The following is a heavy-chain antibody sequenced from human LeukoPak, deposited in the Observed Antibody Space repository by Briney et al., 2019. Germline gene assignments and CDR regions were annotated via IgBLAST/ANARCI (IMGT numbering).Heavy chain of an antibody. J-gene: IGHJ4*02. D-gene: IGHD2-15*01. CDR3: ARGVAPDY. Sequence: SETLSLTCAVYGGSFSGYYWSWIRQPPGKGLEWIGEINHSGSTNYNPSLKSRVTISVDTSKNQFSLKLSSVTAADTAVYYCARGVAPDYWGQGTLVTVSS. V-gene: IGHV4-34*01. CDR1: GGSFSGYY. CDR2: INHSGST.